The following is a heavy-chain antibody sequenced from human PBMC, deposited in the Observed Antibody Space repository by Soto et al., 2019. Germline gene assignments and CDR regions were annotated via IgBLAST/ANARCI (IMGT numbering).Heavy chain of an antibody. CDR3: ARGLIVWFGELSRRGGHYYYMDV. J-gene: IGHJ6*03. V-gene: IGHV4-34*01. D-gene: IGHD3-10*01. Sequence: SEPLCLTCTVYCGSISGHRGRWISQNQGKGLEWIGEINDSGNINYNPSLKSRVTISLDTPKKQISLKLSSVTAADSAVYYCARGLIVWFGELSRRGGHYYYMDVWGKGTTV. CDR2: INDSGNI. CDR1: CGSISGHR.